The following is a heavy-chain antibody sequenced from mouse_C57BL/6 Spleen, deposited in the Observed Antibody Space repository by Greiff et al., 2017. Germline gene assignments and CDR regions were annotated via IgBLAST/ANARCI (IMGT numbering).Heavy chain of an antibody. Sequence: QVQLQQSGPELVKPGASVKISCKASGYAFSSSWMNWVKQRPGKGLEWIGRIYPGDGDTNYNGKFKGKATLTADKSSSTAYMQLSSLTSEDSAVYFCARDYYYGSSYGYWYFDVWGTGTTVTVSS. D-gene: IGHD1-1*01. CDR1: GYAFSSSW. CDR2: IYPGDGDT. J-gene: IGHJ1*03. V-gene: IGHV1-82*01. CDR3: ARDYYYGSSYGYWYFDV.